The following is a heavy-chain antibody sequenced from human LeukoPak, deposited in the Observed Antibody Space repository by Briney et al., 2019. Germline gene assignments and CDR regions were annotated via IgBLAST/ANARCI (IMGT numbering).Heavy chain of an antibody. J-gene: IGHJ6*03. CDR3: ARRKGAYSYYYYYMDV. CDR1: GGSISSSDYY. D-gene: IGHD4/OR15-4a*01. V-gene: IGHV4-39*01. Sequence: SETLSLTCTVSGGSISSSDYYWGWIRQPPGKGLEWIGTIYYSGRTYYNPSLKSRVTISVDTSKNQFSLKLSSVTAADTAVYYCARRKGAYSYYYYYMDVWGKGTPVTVSS. CDR2: IYYSGRT.